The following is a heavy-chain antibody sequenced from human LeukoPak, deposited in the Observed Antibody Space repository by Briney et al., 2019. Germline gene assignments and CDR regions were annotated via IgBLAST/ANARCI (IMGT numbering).Heavy chain of an antibody. D-gene: IGHD6-13*01. J-gene: IGHJ4*02. V-gene: IGHV3-48*04. CDR3: ARGTIAAAGTNFDY. CDR1: GFTFSSYS. Sequence: GGSLRLSCAASGFTFSSYSMNWVRQAPGKGLEWVSYISSFSGTSNYADSVKGRFTISRDNAKNSLYLQMNSLRAEDTAVYYCARGTIAAAGTNFDYWGQGTLVTVSS. CDR2: ISSFSGTS.